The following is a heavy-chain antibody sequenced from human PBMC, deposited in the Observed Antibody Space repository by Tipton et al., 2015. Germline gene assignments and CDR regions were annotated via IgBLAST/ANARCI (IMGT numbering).Heavy chain of an antibody. Sequence: SLRLSCAASGFTFSDYFMSWIRQAPGKGLEWVSYISSSDSTIYYADSVKGRFTISRDNANNSLYLQMNSLRAEDTAVYYCARDRGYDFWSGPSGWFDPWGQGTLVTVSP. D-gene: IGHD3-3*01. J-gene: IGHJ5*02. V-gene: IGHV3-11*01. CDR3: ARDRGYDFWSGPSGWFDP. CDR1: GFTFSDYF. CDR2: ISSSDSTI.